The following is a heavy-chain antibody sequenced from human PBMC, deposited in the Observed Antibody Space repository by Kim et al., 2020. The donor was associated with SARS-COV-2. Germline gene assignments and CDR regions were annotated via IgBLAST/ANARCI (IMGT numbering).Heavy chain of an antibody. Sequence: GGSLRLSCAASGFTFTNNWMSWVRQTPGKGLEWVAKINEDGRATYYVNSVKGRITISRDNAKHSLYLQMNSLRVEDTGIYYCAGDRRYSLDYWGQGTRVTVSS. CDR1: GFTFTNNW. V-gene: IGHV3-7*01. CDR2: INEDGRAT. J-gene: IGHJ4*02. CDR3: AGDRRYSLDY. D-gene: IGHD2-15*01.